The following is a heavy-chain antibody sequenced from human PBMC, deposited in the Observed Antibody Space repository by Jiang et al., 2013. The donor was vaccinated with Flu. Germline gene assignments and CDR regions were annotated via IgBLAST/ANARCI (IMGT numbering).Heavy chain of an antibody. D-gene: IGHD3/OR15-3a*01. V-gene: IGHV3-30-3*01. CDR2: ISYDGSNK. CDR3: ARIFGPFSTYYYYMDV. Sequence: VQLVESGGGVVQPGRSLRLSCAASGFTFSSYAMHWVRQAPGKGLEWVAVISYDGSNKYYADSVKGRFTISRDNSKNTLYLQMNSLRAEDTAVYYCARIFGPFSTYYYYMDVWG. CDR1: GFTFSSYA. J-gene: IGHJ6*03.